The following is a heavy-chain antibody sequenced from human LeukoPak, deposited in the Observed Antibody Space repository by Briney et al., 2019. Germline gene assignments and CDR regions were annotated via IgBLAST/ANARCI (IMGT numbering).Heavy chain of an antibody. CDR3: ARALNHYYYYGMDV. V-gene: IGHV3-48*03. CDR2: ISSSGSTI. J-gene: IGHJ6*04. Sequence: GGSLRLSCAASGFTFSSYEMNWVRQAPGKGLEWVSYISSSGSTIYYADSVKGRFTISRDNAKNSLYLQMNSLRAEDTAVYYCARALNHYYYYGMDVWGKGTTVTVSS. CDR1: GFTFSSYE.